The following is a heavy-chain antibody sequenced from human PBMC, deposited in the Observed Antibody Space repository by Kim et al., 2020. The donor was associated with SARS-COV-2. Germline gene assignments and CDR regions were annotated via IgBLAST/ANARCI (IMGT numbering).Heavy chain of an antibody. CDR2: ISYDGSNK. D-gene: IGHD6-13*01. J-gene: IGHJ5*02. CDR1: GFTFSSYG. Sequence: GGSLRLSCAASGFTFSSYGMHWVRQAPGKGLEWVAVISYDGSNKYYADSVKGRFTISRDNSKNTLYLQMNSLRAEDTAVYYCANGSGPSSWGLRWFDPWGQGTLVTVSS. CDR3: ANGSGPSSWGLRWFDP. V-gene: IGHV3-30*18.